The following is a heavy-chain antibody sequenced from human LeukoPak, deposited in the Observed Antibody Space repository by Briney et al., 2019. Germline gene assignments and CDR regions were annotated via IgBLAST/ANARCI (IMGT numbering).Heavy chain of an antibody. CDR3: AKAAGYDFWSGFLNWFDP. CDR1: GYTFTSYG. J-gene: IGHJ5*02. D-gene: IGHD3-3*01. CDR2: ISAYNGNT. V-gene: IGHV1-18*01. Sequence: ASVKVSCKASGYTFTSYGISWVRQAPGQGLEWMGWISAYNGNTNYAQKLQGRVTMTTDTSTSTAYMELRSLRSGDTAVYYCAKAAGYDFWSGFLNWFDPWGQGTLVTVSS.